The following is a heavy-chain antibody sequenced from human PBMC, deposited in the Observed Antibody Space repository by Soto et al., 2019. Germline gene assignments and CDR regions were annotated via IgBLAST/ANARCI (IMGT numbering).Heavy chain of an antibody. V-gene: IGHV1-69*04. D-gene: IGHD2-15*01. CDR3: ARDLGRYCSGGSCYQI. CDR2: IIPILGIA. CDR1: GGTFSSYT. Sequence: SVKVSCKASGGTFSSYTISWVRQAPGQGLEWMGRIIPILGIANYAQKFQGRVTITADKSTGTAYMELSSLRSEDTAVYYCARDLGRYCSGGSCYQIWGQGTLVTVSS. J-gene: IGHJ4*02.